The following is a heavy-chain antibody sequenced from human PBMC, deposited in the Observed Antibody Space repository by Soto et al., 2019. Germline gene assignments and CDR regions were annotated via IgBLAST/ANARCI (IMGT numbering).Heavy chain of an antibody. CDR3: AREDRHWETGLVPAAIDRMDV. J-gene: IGHJ6*02. V-gene: IGHV1-69*08. Sequence: QVQLVQSGAEVKKRGSSVKVSCKASGGTFSRYSITWVRQAPGHGLEWIGRIIPIFGIASYAQKFQGRVTITADESTSTAYMELSRLRSNDTAVYYCAREDRHWETGLVPAAIDRMDVWGQGTTVIVSS. CDR1: GGTFSRYS. CDR2: IIPIFGIA. D-gene: IGHD2-2*01.